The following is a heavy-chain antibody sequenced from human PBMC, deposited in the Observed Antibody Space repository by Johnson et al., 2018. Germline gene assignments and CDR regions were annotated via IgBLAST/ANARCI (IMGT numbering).Heavy chain of an antibody. D-gene: IGHD5-12*01. J-gene: IGHJ4*02. CDR2: ILYTGSH. Sequence: QVQLQESGPGLVKPSQTLSLICSVSGGSMRSDDFYWSWIRQHPVKGLEWIGYILYTGSHHYNPSLSGRISMSVDTSKDQFSLGLSDLTAADTAVYYCAGGRGDYDLRYFDSWGQGTLVTVSS. CDR1: GGSMRSDDFY. V-gene: IGHV4-31*03. CDR3: AGGRGDYDLRYFDS.